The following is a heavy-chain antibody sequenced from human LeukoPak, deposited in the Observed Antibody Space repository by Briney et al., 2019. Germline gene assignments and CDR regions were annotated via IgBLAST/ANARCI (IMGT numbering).Heavy chain of an antibody. D-gene: IGHD5-24*01. J-gene: IGHJ4*02. Sequence: GGSLRPSCAASGFTFSNYAMHWVRQGLVKGLESMAVVSHDGIQTYYADSVKGRFTISRDNSKSTLFLQMNSLRAEDTAVYYCARDGGGGYNQIDFWGQGTLVTVSS. CDR1: GFTFSNYA. V-gene: IGHV3-30-3*01. CDR2: VSHDGIQT. CDR3: ARDGGGGYNQIDF.